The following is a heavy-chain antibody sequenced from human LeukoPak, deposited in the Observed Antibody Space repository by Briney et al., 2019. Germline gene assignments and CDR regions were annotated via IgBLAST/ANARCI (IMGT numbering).Heavy chain of an antibody. D-gene: IGHD4-23*01. J-gene: IGHJ4*02. V-gene: IGHV3-66*01. CDR1: GITVSNTY. CDR3: ARGRWDFDY. CDR2: IYRVSET. Sequence: RTGGSLRLSCAASGITVSNTYMTWVRQAPGKGLEWVSIIYRVSETYYAGSVKGRFTISRDNAKNSLSLQMNSLRAEDTAVYYCARGRWDFDYWGQGTLVTVSS.